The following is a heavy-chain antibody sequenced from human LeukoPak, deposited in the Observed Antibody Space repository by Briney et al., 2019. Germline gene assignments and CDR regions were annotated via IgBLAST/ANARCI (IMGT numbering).Heavy chain of an antibody. Sequence: PSETLSLTCTVSGGSISSYHWSWIRQPPGKGLEWIGYIYYSGSTNYNPSLKSRVTISVDTSKNQFSLKLSSVTAADTAVYYCARVISWATNLYGMDVWGQGTTVTVSS. J-gene: IGHJ6*02. CDR1: GGSISSYH. V-gene: IGHV4-59*01. CDR2: IYYSGST. CDR3: ARVISWATNLYGMDV. D-gene: IGHD2-15*01.